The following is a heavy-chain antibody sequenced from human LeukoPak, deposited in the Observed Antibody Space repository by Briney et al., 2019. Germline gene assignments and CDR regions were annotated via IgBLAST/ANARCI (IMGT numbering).Heavy chain of an antibody. Sequence: HPGGSLRLSCAASGFTFSSYATSWVRQAPGKGLEWVSAISGSGGSTYYADSVKGRFTISRDNSKNTLYLQMNSLRAEDTAVYYCAKGGYGSGSYWGYWGQGTLVTVSS. J-gene: IGHJ4*02. CDR3: AKGGYGSGSYWGY. D-gene: IGHD3-10*01. CDR2: ISGSGGST. CDR1: GFTFSSYA. V-gene: IGHV3-23*01.